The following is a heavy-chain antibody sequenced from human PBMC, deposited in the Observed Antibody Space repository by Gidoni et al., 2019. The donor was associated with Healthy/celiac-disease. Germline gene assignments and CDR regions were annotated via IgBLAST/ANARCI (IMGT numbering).Heavy chain of an antibody. V-gene: IGHV1-2*02. Sequence: QVQLVQSGAEVKKPGASVKVSCKASGYTFTGYYMHWVRQAPGQGLEWMGWINPNSGGTNYAQKFQGRVTMTRDTSISTAYMELSRLRSDDTAVYYCASGYCSSTSCYQVLDAFDIWGQGTMVTVSS. CDR2: INPNSGGT. D-gene: IGHD2-2*03. CDR3: ASGYCSSTSCYQVLDAFDI. CDR1: GYTFTGYY. J-gene: IGHJ3*02.